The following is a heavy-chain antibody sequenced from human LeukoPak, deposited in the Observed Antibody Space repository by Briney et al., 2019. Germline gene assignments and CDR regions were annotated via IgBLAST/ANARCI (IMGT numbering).Heavy chain of an antibody. Sequence: SETLSLTCTVSGGSISSSSYYWGWIRQPPGKGLEWIGSIYYSGSTYYNPSLKSRVTISVDTSKNQFSLKLSSVTAADTAVYYCARTPAAGNYYFDYWGQGTLVTVSS. D-gene: IGHD6-13*01. V-gene: IGHV4-39*01. J-gene: IGHJ4*02. CDR3: ARTPAAGNYYFDY. CDR2: IYYSGST. CDR1: GGSISSSSYY.